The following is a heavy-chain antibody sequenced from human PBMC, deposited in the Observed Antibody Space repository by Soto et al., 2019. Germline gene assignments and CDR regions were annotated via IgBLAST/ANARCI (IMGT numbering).Heavy chain of an antibody. V-gene: IGHV3-15*01. CDR2: IKGKTDDGTT. D-gene: IGHD3-10*01. Sequence: PGGSLRLSCAASGFTFSNVWMNWVRQGRGKGLEWVGRIKGKTDDGTTDYAAPVKGRFTISRDDSKNMLYLQMNSLKNEDTAVYYCTTDYGVGPQYYYYGLDVWGQGTTVTVSS. J-gene: IGHJ6*02. CDR1: GFTFSNVW. CDR3: TTDYGVGPQYYYYGLDV.